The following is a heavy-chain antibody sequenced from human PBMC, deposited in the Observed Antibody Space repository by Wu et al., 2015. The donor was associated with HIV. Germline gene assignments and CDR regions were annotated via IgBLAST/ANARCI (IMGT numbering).Heavy chain of an antibody. D-gene: IGHD1-26*01. CDR2: ISAYNGNT. CDR1: GYTFTSYG. Sequence: QVQLVQSGAEVKKPGASVKVSCKASGYTFTSYGISWVRQAPGQGLEWMGWISAYNGNTNYAQKVQGRVTMTTDIPTSTAYMELRSLRSDDTAVYYCARVSGSYSGYYYYYMDSGAKGPRSPSP. V-gene: IGHV1-18*01. CDR3: ARVSGSYSGYYYYYMDS. J-gene: IGHJ6*03.